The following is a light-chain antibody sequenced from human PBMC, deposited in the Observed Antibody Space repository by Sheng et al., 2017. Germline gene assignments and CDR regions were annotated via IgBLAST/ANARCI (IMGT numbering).Light chain of an antibody. Sequence: IQMTQSPSSLSASVGDRVTITCRASQTISSWLAWYQQKPGQAPKFLIYKASGLQSGVPSGFSGSGSGTEFTLTISSLQPDDFATYYCQQYSSYPWTFGQGYQGGKSN. CDR1: QTISSW. J-gene: IGKJ1*01. CDR3: QQYSSYPWT. V-gene: IGKV1-5*03. CDR2: KAS.